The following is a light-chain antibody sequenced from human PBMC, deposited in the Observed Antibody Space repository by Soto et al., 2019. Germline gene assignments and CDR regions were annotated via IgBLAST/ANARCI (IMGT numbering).Light chain of an antibody. CDR3: ATWDGSLNGVV. J-gene: IGLJ2*01. CDR2: HSN. Sequence: QSVLTQPPSASGTPGQRVTISCSGSSSNIGSNTVNWYQQLPGTAPKLLIYHSNQWPSGVPDRFSGSKYGTSASLAISGLQSEDETHYYCATWDGSLNGVVFGGGTKLTVL. CDR1: SSNIGSNT. V-gene: IGLV1-44*01.